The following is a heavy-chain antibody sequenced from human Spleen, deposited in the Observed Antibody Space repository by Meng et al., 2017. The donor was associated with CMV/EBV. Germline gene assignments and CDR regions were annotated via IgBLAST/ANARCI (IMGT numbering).Heavy chain of an antibody. CDR1: GFTFSSYW. CDR2: INRDGRSS. D-gene: IGHD3-10*01. CDR3: ARGRGSGSSDY. V-gene: IGHV3-74*01. J-gene: IGHJ4*02. Sequence: SGADSGFTFSSYWMHWVRQVPGKGLVWVSHINRDGRSSTYADSVKGRFTISRDNAKNTLSLQMNSLRAEDTAVYYCARGRGSGSSDYWGQGTLVTVSS.